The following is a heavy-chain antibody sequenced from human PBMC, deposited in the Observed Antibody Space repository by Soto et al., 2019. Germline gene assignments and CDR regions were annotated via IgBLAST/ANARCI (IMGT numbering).Heavy chain of an antibody. V-gene: IGHV3-30-3*01. D-gene: IGHD6-13*01. CDR3: ARDFTPSSSWSFNL. CDR2: ISYDGSNK. Sequence: QVQLVESGGGVVQPGRSLRLSCAASGFTFSSYAMHWVRQAPGKGLEWVAVISYDGSNKYYADSVKGRFTISRDNSKNTLYLQMNSLRAEDTAVYYCARDFTPSSSWSFNLWGQGTMVTVSS. J-gene: IGHJ3*01. CDR1: GFTFSSYA.